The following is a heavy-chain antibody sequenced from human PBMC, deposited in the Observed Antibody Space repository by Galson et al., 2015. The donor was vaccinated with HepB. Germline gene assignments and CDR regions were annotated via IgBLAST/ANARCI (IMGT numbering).Heavy chain of an antibody. CDR3: ASSRYYYDSSGYYKGAFDI. CDR1: GYTFTRYY. CDR2: INPSGGST. V-gene: IGHV1-46*03. J-gene: IGHJ3*02. Sequence: SVKVSCKASGYTFTRYYMHWVRQAPGQGLEWMGIINPSGGSTSYAQKFQGRVTMTRDTSTSTVYMELSSLRSEDTAVYYCASSRYYYDSSGYYKGAFDIWGQGTMVTVSS. D-gene: IGHD3-22*01.